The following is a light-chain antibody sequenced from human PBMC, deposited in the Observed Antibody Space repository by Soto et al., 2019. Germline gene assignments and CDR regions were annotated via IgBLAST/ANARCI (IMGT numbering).Light chain of an antibody. CDR1: RRDIGDSNF. CDR2: QVN. CDR3: ASFRSGTILV. V-gene: IGLV2-14*01. Sequence: QSVLTQPASVSGSPGQSVTISCTGPRRDIGDSNFISWYQHSPGKAPRLLIYQVNNRPSGVSGRFSGSKAGNTASLTISGLLDDDEADYFCASFRSGTILVFGSGTKVTVL. J-gene: IGLJ1*01.